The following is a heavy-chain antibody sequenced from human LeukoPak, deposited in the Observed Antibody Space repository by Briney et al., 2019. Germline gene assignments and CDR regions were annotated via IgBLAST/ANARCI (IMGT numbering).Heavy chain of an antibody. CDR2: IYYSGRV. Sequence: KTSGTLSLTCAVSGDSITRSDWWAWIRQPPGKGLEWLGNIYYSGRVYHNPSLQTRVTMSVDSSKNQFSLRLGSVTAVDTAVYFCAKTRSGTYYGDSFDIWGQGILVTVSS. CDR3: AKTRSGTYYGDSFDI. V-gene: IGHV4-28*05. CDR1: GDSITRSDW. D-gene: IGHD1-26*01. J-gene: IGHJ3*02.